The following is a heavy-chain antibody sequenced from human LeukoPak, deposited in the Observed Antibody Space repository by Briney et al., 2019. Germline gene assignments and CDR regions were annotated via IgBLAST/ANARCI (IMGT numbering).Heavy chain of an antibody. D-gene: IGHD1-7*01. V-gene: IGHV1-8*01. CDR1: GYTFTCYD. J-gene: IGHJ4*02. Sequence: GASVKVSCKASGYTFTCYDINWVRQATGQGLEWMGWMNPNSGNTGYAQKFQGRVTMTRNTSISTAYMELSSLRSEDTAVYYCARAPSISGTTPPGYWGQGTLVTVSS. CDR2: MNPNSGNT. CDR3: ARAPSISGTTPPGY.